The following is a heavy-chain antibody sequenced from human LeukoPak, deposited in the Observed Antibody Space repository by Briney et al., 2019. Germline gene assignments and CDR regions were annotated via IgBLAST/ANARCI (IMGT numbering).Heavy chain of an antibody. V-gene: IGHV4-59*01. CDR1: GGSITNYY. Sequence: SETLSLTCTVSGGSITNYYWSWVRQPPGKTLEWIGYIYYSGSTNYNPCLKSRVTISVDTSKNQFSLKLSSVTAADTAVYYCAREGRGAAAGMDYWGQGTLVTVSA. J-gene: IGHJ4*02. CDR3: AREGRGAAAGMDY. D-gene: IGHD6-13*01. CDR2: IYYSGST.